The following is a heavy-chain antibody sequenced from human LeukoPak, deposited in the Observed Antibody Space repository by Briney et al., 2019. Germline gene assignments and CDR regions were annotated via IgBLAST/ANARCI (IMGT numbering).Heavy chain of an antibody. D-gene: IGHD5-18*01. Sequence: GGSLRLSCAASGFTFSSYAMHWVRQAPGKGLEWVAVISYDGSNKYYADSVKGRFTISRDNSKNTLYLQMNSLRAEDTAVYYCARDIQGDYYYGMDVWGQGTTVTVSS. CDR3: ARDIQGDYYYGMDV. CDR2: ISYDGSNK. CDR1: GFTFSSYA. V-gene: IGHV3-30-3*01. J-gene: IGHJ6*02.